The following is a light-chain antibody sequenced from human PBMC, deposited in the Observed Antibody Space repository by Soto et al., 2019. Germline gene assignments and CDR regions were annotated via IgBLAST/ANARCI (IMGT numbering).Light chain of an antibody. CDR3: QQSYSTPPRT. Sequence: DIQMTQSPSSLSASVGDRVTITCRASQSISSYLNWYQQKPGKAPKLLIYGASSLQSGVPSRFSGSGSGTDFTLTISSLQPEDFATYYWQQSYSTPPRTFGQGTRVEIK. V-gene: IGKV1-39*01. J-gene: IGKJ1*01. CDR2: GAS. CDR1: QSISSY.